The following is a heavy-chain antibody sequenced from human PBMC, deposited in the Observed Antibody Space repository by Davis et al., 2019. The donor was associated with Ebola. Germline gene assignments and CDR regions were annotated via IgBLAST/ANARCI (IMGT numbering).Heavy chain of an antibody. J-gene: IGHJ4*02. CDR1: GFTFSSYS. CDR3: ARAWGWGTLGYFDY. CDR2: ISSSSSYI. D-gene: IGHD3-16*01. V-gene: IGHV3-21*01. Sequence: GESLKISCAASGFTFSSYSMNWVRQAPGKGLEWVSSISSSSSYIYYAGSVKGRFTISRDNAKNSLYLQMNSLRAEDTAVYYCARAWGWGTLGYFDYWGQGTLVTVSS.